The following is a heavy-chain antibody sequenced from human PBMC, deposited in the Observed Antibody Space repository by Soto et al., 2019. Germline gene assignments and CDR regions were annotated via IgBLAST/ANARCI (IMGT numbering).Heavy chain of an antibody. CDR3: ARDSAPYDSSGYYGSAFDI. CDR2: IYYSGST. D-gene: IGHD3-22*01. CDR1: GGSISSGGYY. Sequence: SETLSLTCTVSGGSISSGGYYGSWIRQHPGKGLEWIGYIYYSGSTYYNPSLKSRVTISVDTSKNQFSLKLSSVTAADTAVYYCARDSAPYDSSGYYGSAFDIWGQGTMVTVSS. V-gene: IGHV4-31*03. J-gene: IGHJ3*02.